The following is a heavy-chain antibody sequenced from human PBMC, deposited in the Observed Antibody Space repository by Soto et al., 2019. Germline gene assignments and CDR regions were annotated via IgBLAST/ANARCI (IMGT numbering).Heavy chain of an antibody. CDR1: GYSFTSYW. J-gene: IGHJ3*02. D-gene: IGHD6-6*01. V-gene: IGHV5-51*01. CDR2: IYPGDSDT. Sequence: GESLKISCKGSGYSFTSYWIGWVRQMPGKGLEWMGIIYPGDSDTRYSPSFQGQVTISADKSISTAYLQWSSLKASDTAMYYCARLRVPGGQLVDAFDIWGQGTMVTVSS. CDR3: ARLRVPGGQLVDAFDI.